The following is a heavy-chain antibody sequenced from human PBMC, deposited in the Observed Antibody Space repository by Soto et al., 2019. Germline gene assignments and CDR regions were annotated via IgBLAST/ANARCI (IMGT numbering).Heavy chain of an antibody. V-gene: IGHV4-61*01. CDR3: ATLLVGKGERGT. D-gene: IGHD2-2*01. J-gene: IGHJ5*02. CDR1: GASVSSDSYH. Sequence: QVRLQESGPGLLKPSETLSLTCSVSGASVSSDSYHWSWIRQPPGKGLEWIGYFSDRGDSNYHPSLKSRLTISIDTHTNQLSLRLSSVTAADTAVYYCATLLVGKGERGTWGQGMLATVSS. CDR2: FSDRGDS.